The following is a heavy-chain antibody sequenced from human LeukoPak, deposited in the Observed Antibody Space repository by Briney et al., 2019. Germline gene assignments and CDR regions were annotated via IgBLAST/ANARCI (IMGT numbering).Heavy chain of an antibody. J-gene: IGHJ3*02. CDR3: ARVGYSYGIDAFDI. CDR1: GGSISSYY. V-gene: IGHV4-59*01. D-gene: IGHD5-18*01. Sequence: SETLSLTCTVSGGSISSYYWSWIRQPPGKGLDWIGYIYDSGSTKNNPSLKSRVTISTDTSENQFSLKLTSVTAADTAVYYCARVGYSYGIDAFDIWGQGAMVTVSS. CDR2: IYDSGST.